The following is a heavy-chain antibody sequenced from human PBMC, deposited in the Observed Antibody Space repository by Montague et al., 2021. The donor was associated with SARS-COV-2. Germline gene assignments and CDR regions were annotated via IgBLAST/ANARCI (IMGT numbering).Heavy chain of an antibody. Sequence: SETLSLTCTVSGGSISSYYWSWIRQPPGKGLEWIGRRYHRGSTNYNPSLKSRVTISVDTSKNQFSLKLNSVTAADTAVYYCARGILTRNMAGVVLFGGIYPFVSWGQGTLVAVSS. D-gene: IGHD3-16*01. CDR3: ARGILTRNMAGVVLFGGIYPFVS. V-gene: IGHV4-4*07. CDR1: GGSISSYY. J-gene: IGHJ4*02. CDR2: RYHRGST.